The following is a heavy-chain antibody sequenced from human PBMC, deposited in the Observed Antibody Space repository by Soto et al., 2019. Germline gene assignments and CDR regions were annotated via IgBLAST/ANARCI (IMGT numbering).Heavy chain of an antibody. J-gene: IGHJ6*02. CDR1: GGTFSNYA. Sequence: QVQLVQSGAEVKKPGSSVKVSCKVSGGTFSNYAIDWVRLAPGHGLEWMGGIGPIFGTTYYTQKFQGRATMIADDSTTTRYLEMSSLRSEDTAIYYCARVEAVAGLYNYHGWDVGGQGTAVTVSS. D-gene: IGHD6-19*01. V-gene: IGHV1-69*12. CDR2: IGPIFGTT. CDR3: ARVEAVAGLYNYHGWDV.